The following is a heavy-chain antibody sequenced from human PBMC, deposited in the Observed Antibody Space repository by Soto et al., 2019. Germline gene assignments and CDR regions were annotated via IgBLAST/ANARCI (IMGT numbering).Heavy chain of an antibody. CDR2: IWYDGSNK. CDR1: GFTFSSYG. Sequence: PGGSLRLSCAASGFTFSSYGMHWVRQAPGKGLEWVAVIWYDGSNKYYADSVKGRFTISRDNSKNTLYLQMNSLRAEDTAVYYCARGTMVRGVSNGYFDYWGQGTLVTVSS. J-gene: IGHJ4*02. V-gene: IGHV3-33*01. D-gene: IGHD3-10*01. CDR3: ARGTMVRGVSNGYFDY.